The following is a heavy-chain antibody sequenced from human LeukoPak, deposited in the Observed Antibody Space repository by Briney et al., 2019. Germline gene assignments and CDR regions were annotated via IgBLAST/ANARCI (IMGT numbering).Heavy chain of an antibody. CDR1: GYTFTSYD. Sequence: ASVKVSCKASGYTFTSYDINWVRQATGQGLEWMGWMNPNSGNTGYAQKFQGRVTMTRNTSISTAYMELSSLRSEDTAVYYCARGESVLRYFDWLLNGGYYYYYMDVWGKGTTVTISS. V-gene: IGHV1-8*01. J-gene: IGHJ6*03. CDR3: ARGESVLRYFDWLLNGGYYYYYMDV. D-gene: IGHD3-9*01. CDR2: MNPNSGNT.